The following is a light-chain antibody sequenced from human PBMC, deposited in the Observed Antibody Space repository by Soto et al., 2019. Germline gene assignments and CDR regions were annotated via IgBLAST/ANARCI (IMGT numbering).Light chain of an antibody. J-gene: IGKJ1*01. Sequence: DIQMTQSPSSLSASVGVRVTITCRASQSISSYLNWYQQKPGKAPKLLIYAASSLQSGVPSRFSGSGSGTDFTLTISSLQPEDFATYYCQQSYSTPQTFGQGT. V-gene: IGKV1-39*01. CDR2: AAS. CDR1: QSISSY. CDR3: QQSYSTPQT.